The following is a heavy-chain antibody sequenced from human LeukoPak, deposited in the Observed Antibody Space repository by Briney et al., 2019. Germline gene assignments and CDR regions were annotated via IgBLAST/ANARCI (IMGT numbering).Heavy chain of an antibody. Sequence: GGSLRLSCAASGFSFSSYGMHWVRQAPGKGLEWVAFIRYDGSNKYYADSVKGRFTTSRDNSKNTLYLQMNSLRAEDTAVYYCSKDHLYYDSSAPGAFDIWGQGTMVTVSS. CDR2: IRYDGSNK. D-gene: IGHD3-22*01. V-gene: IGHV3-30*02. J-gene: IGHJ3*02. CDR1: GFSFSSYG. CDR3: SKDHLYYDSSAPGAFDI.